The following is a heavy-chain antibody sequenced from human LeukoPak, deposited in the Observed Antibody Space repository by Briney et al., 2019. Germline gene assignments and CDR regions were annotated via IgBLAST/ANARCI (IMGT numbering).Heavy chain of an antibody. CDR2: ISGSGGST. CDR1: GFTVSSNY. D-gene: IGHD6-19*01. V-gene: IGHV3-23*01. CDR3: AKDRAQWLVGYDAFDI. Sequence: GGSLRLSCAASGFTVSSNYMSWVRQAPGKGLEWVSAISGSGGSTYYADSVKGRFTISRDNSKNTLYLQMNSLRAEDTAVYYCAKDRAQWLVGYDAFDIWGQGTMVTVSS. J-gene: IGHJ3*02.